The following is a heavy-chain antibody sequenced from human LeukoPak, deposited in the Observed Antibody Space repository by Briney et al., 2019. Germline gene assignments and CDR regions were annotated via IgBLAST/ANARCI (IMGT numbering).Heavy chain of an antibody. D-gene: IGHD3-22*01. CDR2: IYYSGST. J-gene: IGHJ4*02. CDR1: GASISSGDYY. Sequence: SETLSLACTVSGASISSGDYYWSWIRQPPGKGLECIGHIYYSGSTYYNPSLKSRVTISVDTSKNQFSLKLSSVTAADTAVYYCARGRGVPYYYDSSGYYPADYWGQGTLVTVSS. CDR3: ARGRGVPYYYDSSGYYPADY. V-gene: IGHV4-30-4*01.